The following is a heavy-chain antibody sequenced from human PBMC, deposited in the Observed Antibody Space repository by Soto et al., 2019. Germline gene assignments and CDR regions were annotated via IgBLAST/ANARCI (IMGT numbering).Heavy chain of an antibody. CDR1: GGTFSNAA. D-gene: IGHD6-13*01. CDR3: ARVGLSWNGMDV. Sequence: QVQLVQSGPEVKKPGSSVKVSCKASGGTFSNAAISWVRQAPGQGLEWMGGIIPIYGGTNYAQKFQGRVTITANGSTNTAYMELSSLRFEDTAVYYCARVGLSWNGMDVWGQGTTVTVSS. J-gene: IGHJ6*02. CDR2: IIPIYGGT. V-gene: IGHV1-69*01.